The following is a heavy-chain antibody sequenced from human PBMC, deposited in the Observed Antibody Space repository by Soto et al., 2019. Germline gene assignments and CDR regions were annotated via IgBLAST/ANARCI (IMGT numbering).Heavy chain of an antibody. CDR1: GFTFTSDA. D-gene: IGHD2-2*01. Sequence: GGALRLSCAASGFTFTSDAMYWVRQTPGKGLEWGAAISYDEIDKKYASSVKGRFTVSRDNVKNTLSLQMNSLRPEDTAVYYCAKDSGYQLPDNYFYYGLDVWGQGTTVTVSS. V-gene: IGHV3-30*04. CDR2: ISYDEIDK. J-gene: IGHJ6*02. CDR3: AKDSGYQLPDNYFYYGLDV.